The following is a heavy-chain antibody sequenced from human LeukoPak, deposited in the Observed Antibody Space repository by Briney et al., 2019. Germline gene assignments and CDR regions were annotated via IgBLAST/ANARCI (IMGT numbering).Heavy chain of an antibody. V-gene: IGHV4-4*07. J-gene: IGHJ4*02. Sequence: SETLSLTCSVSGGSFSDYYWSWIRHSAGKGLEWIGRVYSRGSTIYNPSLRSRLTMSLDTSNNQFSLRLRSVTAADTAVYYCARDCSSTSCYGEPRLTYWGQGILVTVSS. D-gene: IGHD2-2*01. CDR3: ARDCSSTSCYGEPRLTY. CDR1: GGSFSDYY. CDR2: VYSRGST.